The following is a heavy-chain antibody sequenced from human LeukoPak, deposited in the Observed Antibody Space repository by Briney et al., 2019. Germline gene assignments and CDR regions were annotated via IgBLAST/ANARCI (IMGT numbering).Heavy chain of an antibody. V-gene: IGHV3-74*01. Sequence: GGSLRLSCAASGFTFSSYWMHWVRQAPGKGLVWVSHINSDGSSISYADSVKGRFTIARGNAKNTLYLQLDSLRAEDTAVYYCARDHGDYWGQGTLVTVSS. J-gene: IGHJ4*02. CDR3: ARDHGDY. CDR2: INSDGSSI. CDR1: GFTFSSYW.